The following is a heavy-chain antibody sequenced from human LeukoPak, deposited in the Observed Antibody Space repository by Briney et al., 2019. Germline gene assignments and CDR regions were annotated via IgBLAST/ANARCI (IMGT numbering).Heavy chain of an antibody. CDR2: ISSSSSYT. J-gene: IGHJ6*02. CDR1: GFTFSDYY. D-gene: IGHD4-23*01. V-gene: IGHV3-11*06. CDR3: ARGYGGTAYYYGMDV. Sequence: PGGSLTLSCAASGFTFSDYYMRWIRQAPGKGLEWVSYISSSSSYTNHADSVRGRFTISSANAKNSLYLQMNSLRAQDTAVYYCARGYGGTAYYYGMDVWGQGTTVTVSS.